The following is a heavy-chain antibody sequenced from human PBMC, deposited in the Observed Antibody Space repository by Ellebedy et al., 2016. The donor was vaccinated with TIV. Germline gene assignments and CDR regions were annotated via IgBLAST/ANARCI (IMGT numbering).Heavy chain of an antibody. CDR1: GNTFSSYN. Sequence: GESLKISCAASGNTFSSYNMNWVRQVPGKGLQWVSYISTTSSNIYYADSVKGRFTISRDNAKNSLTLQMDSLRDEDTAVYYCVRDGGRDGYTYWYFDLWGRGTLVTVSS. CDR3: VRDGGRDGYTYWYFDL. CDR2: ISTTSSNI. D-gene: IGHD5-24*01. V-gene: IGHV3-48*02. J-gene: IGHJ2*01.